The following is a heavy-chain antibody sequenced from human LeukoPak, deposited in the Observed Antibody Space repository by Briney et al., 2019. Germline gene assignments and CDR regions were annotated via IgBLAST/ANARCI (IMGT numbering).Heavy chain of an antibody. Sequence: PGRSLRLSCAASGFTFSSYGVHWVRQAPGKGLEWVAVISYDGSNKYYADSVKGRFTISRDNSKNTLYLQMNSLRAEDTAVYYCAKSGQGMDVWGQGTTVTVSS. CDR3: AKSGQGMDV. D-gene: IGHD6-25*01. V-gene: IGHV3-30*18. J-gene: IGHJ6*02. CDR2: ISYDGSNK. CDR1: GFTFSSYG.